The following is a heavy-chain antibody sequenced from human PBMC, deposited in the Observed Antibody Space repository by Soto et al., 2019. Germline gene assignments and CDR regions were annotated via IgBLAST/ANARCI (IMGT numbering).Heavy chain of an antibody. Sequence: QVQLQESGPGLVKPSQTLSLTCTVSGGSISSGDYYWSWIRQPPGKGLEWIGYIYYSGSTYYTPSLKSRVTISGDTSKNQFSLQLRSVTAADPAVYYCASAAPVVTDVWGQGTTVTVSS. CDR1: GGSISSGDYY. J-gene: IGHJ6*02. CDR3: ASAAPVVTDV. D-gene: IGHD6-13*01. V-gene: IGHV4-30-4*01. CDR2: IYYSGST.